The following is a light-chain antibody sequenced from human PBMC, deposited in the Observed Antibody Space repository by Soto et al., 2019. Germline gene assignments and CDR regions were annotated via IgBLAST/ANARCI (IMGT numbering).Light chain of an antibody. Sequence: DGQLTQSPSSLPASVGDRVTLTCRASQSISTYLNWYQQKPGKAPDLLIYTASSLESGVPSRFSGSGSGTDFTLTISSLQPEDFATYFCQQSYSRPRTFGQGTKVDIK. CDR3: QQSYSRPRT. CDR1: QSISTY. V-gene: IGKV1-39*01. J-gene: IGKJ1*01. CDR2: TAS.